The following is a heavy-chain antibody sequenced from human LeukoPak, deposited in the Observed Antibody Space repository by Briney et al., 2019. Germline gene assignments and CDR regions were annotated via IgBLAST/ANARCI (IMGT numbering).Heavy chain of an antibody. CDR3: AHSPSAIFGVVIWFDP. Sequence: ESGPTLVKPTQTLTLTCTFSGFSLSTGGVGVGWIRQPPGKALEWLALIYWNDDKRYSPSLKSRLTITKDTSKNQVVLTMTNMDPVDTATYYCAHSPSAIFGVVIWFDPWGQGTLVTVSS. V-gene: IGHV2-5*01. D-gene: IGHD3-3*01. CDR2: IYWNDDK. J-gene: IGHJ5*02. CDR1: GFSLSTGGVG.